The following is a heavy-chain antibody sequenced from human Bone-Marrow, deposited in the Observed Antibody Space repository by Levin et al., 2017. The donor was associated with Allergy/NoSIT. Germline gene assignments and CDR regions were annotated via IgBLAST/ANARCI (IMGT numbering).Heavy chain of an antibody. J-gene: IGHJ4*02. V-gene: IGHV3-73*01. D-gene: IGHD4-11*01. Sequence: GGSLRLSCGAFGFTFSGSAMSWVRQASGKGLEWVGRIRSKANSYATAYAASVKGRFTISRDDSKNTAYLQMDSLKTEDTALYYCSRFEEGDYTGYFEYWGQGTLVTVSS. CDR1: GFTFSGSA. CDR2: IRSKANSYAT. CDR3: SRFEEGDYTGYFEY.